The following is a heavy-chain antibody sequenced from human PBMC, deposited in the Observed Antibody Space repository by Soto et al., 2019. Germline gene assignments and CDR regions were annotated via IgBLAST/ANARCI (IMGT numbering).Heavy chain of an antibody. CDR3: ASDMSTT. Sequence: QVQLVQSGAEVKKPGASVKVSCKASGYTFTSHDINWMRQTTGQGLEWMGWMNPNSGHTNSPQKFQGRVTVTRDTSINTAYMELTNLRSEDTAIYYCASDMSTTWGQGTLVTVSS. V-gene: IGHV1-8*01. J-gene: IGHJ5*02. CDR1: GYTFTSHD. D-gene: IGHD2-2*01. CDR2: MNPNSGHT.